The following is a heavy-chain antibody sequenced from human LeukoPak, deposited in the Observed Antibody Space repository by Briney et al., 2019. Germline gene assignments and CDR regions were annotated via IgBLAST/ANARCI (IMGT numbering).Heavy chain of an antibody. CDR2: VWDDGINK. J-gene: IGHJ6*04. CDR3: VKEPAPYSLGDA. CDR1: GFTFSHYG. V-gene: IGHV3-33*06. D-gene: IGHD5-18*01. Sequence: GGSLRLSCGASGFTFSHYGMHWVRQAPGRGLEWVAVVWDDGINKFYADSVKGRFTISRDNSKHTVSLHMNSLRAEDTAVYYCVKEPAPYSLGDAWGKRTTVTVSS.